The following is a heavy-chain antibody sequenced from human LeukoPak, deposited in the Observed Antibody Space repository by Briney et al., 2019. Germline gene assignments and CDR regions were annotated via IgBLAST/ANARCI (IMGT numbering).Heavy chain of an antibody. D-gene: IGHD3-10*01. V-gene: IGHV1-2*02. CDR1: GYTFTGYY. J-gene: IGHJ4*02. CDR3: ARSRSGSGSYLAY. Sequence: ASVKVSCKASGYTFTGYYTHWVRQAPGQGLEWMGWINPNSGGTNYAQKFQGRVTMTRDTSISTAYMELSRLRSDDTAVYYCARSRSGSGSYLAYWGQGTLVTVSS. CDR2: INPNSGGT.